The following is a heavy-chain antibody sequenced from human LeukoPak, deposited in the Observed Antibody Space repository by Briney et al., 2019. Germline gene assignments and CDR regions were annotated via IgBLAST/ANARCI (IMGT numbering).Heavy chain of an antibody. CDR2: ISAYNGNT. V-gene: IGHV1-18*01. Sequence: GASVKVSCKASGYTFTSYGISWVRQAPGQGLEWMGWISAYNGNTNYAQKLQGRVTMTTDTSTSTAYMELRSLRSDDTAVYYCARNSLLWFGELSLFGYWGQGTLVTVSS. D-gene: IGHD3-10*01. CDR1: GYTFTSYG. CDR3: ARNSLLWFGELSLFGY. J-gene: IGHJ4*02.